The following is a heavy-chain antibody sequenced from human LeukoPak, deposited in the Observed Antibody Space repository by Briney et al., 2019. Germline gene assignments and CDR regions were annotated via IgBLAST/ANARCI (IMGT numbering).Heavy chain of an antibody. CDR2: IYYSGST. Sequence: SETLSLTCTVSGGSISSYYWSWIRQPPGKGLEWIGYIYYSGSTNYNPSLKSRVTISVDTSKNQFSLKLSSVTAADTAVYYCARLPYGSYYYGMDVWGQGTTVTVSS. J-gene: IGHJ6*02. D-gene: IGHD3-10*01. CDR1: GGSISSYY. CDR3: ARLPYGSYYYGMDV. V-gene: IGHV4-59*08.